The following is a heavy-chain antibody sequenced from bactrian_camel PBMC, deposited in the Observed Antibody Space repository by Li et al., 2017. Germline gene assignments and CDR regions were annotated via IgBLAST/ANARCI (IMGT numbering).Heavy chain of an antibody. CDR2: KMDASRTV. D-gene: IGHD2*01. CDR1: GYTYNRYC. J-gene: IGHJ7*01. V-gene: IGHV3S1*01. Sequence: HVQLVESGGGSVKAGGSLTLTCVASGYTYNRYCMGWFRLAPGKEREGVAKMDASRTVTYTDPVKGRFTISQDYAKNTVYLRLNSLKTDDMARYYCVKSIDGPWEIVTGGIYYGMDYWGKGTQVTVS.